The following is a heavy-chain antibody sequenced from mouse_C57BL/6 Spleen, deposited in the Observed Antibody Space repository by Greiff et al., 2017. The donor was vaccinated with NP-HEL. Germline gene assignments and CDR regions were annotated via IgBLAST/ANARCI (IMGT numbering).Heavy chain of an antibody. V-gene: IGHV1-82*01. D-gene: IGHD1-1*01. Sequence: QVQLQQSGPELVKPGASVKISCKASGYAFSSSWMNWVKQRPGKGLEWIGRIYPGDGDTNYNGKFKGKATLTADKSSSTAYMQLSSLTSRDSAVYFCAREVHYGSSYGFAYWGQGTLVTVSA. CDR1: GYAFSSSW. CDR3: AREVHYGSSYGFAY. CDR2: IYPGDGDT. J-gene: IGHJ3*01.